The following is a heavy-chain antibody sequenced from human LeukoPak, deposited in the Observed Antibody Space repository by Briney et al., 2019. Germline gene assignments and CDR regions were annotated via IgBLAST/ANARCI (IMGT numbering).Heavy chain of an antibody. CDR2: ISGSGGST. CDR1: GGSISPHY. V-gene: IGHV3-23*01. CDR3: AKDESDLWYAPSDY. Sequence: ETLSLTCTVSGGSISPHYWSWVRQAPGKGLEWVSAISGSGGSTYYADSVKGRFTISRDNSKNTLYLQMNSLRAEDTAVYYCAKDESDLWYAPSDYWGQGTLVTVSS. D-gene: IGHD3-10*01. J-gene: IGHJ4*02.